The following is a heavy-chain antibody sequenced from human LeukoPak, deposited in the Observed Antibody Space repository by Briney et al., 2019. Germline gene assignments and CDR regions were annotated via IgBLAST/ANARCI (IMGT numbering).Heavy chain of an antibody. Sequence: PGGSLRLSCAASGFTFSSYSMCWGCKGPGPGLEWDSCISSCSSAMYYADSMKGLFTIYRDNAKNSMYLQVNNLRDEDRAVYYCARGAGNSFDYWGQGALVTVSS. D-gene: IGHD3-10*01. CDR2: ISSCSSAM. J-gene: IGHJ4*02. V-gene: IGHV3-48*02. CDR3: ARGAGNSFDY. CDR1: GFTFSSYS.